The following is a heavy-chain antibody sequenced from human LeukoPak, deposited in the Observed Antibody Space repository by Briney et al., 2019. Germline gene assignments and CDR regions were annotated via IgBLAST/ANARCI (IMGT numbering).Heavy chain of an antibody. V-gene: IGHV3-23*01. CDR3: AKGGGGVLAS. J-gene: IGHJ4*02. Sequence: PGGSLRLSCAASGFTFSSYWMSWVRQAPGKGLEWVSSISGSGGSTYYADSVKGRFTISRDNSKNTLFLQMNSLKADDTAVYYCAKGGGGVLASWGQGTLVTVSS. D-gene: IGHD3-16*01. CDR1: GFTFSSYW. CDR2: ISGSGGST.